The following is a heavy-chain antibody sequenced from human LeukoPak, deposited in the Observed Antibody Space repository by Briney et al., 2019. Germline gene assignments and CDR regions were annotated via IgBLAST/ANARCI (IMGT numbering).Heavy chain of an antibody. V-gene: IGHV7-4-1*02. Sequence: ASVKVSCKASGYTFSSNAINWVRQAPGQGLEWMGWIDTNTGNPTYAQGLTGRFVFSLDTSVSTAYLQINSLKAEDTGEYFCARGYDSSGFFSDWGPGTLVTVSS. CDR1: GYTFSSNA. CDR3: ARGYDSSGFFSD. J-gene: IGHJ4*02. CDR2: IDTNTGNP. D-gene: IGHD3-22*01.